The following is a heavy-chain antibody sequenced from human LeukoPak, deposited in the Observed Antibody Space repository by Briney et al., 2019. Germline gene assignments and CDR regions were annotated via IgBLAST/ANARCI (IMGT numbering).Heavy chain of an antibody. CDR2: VNHSGST. J-gene: IGHJ3*02. Sequence: SEALSLPCAVCGGSFSGYYWSWIRQPPGKEVEGIGEVNHSGSTNYNPSLKSRITISGDTSKHQFSLKLSSVTAADTAVYYCARGDYYYDSSGFSPGHDAFDIWGQGTMVTVS. CDR3: ARGDYYYDSSGFSPGHDAFDI. V-gene: IGHV4-34*01. CDR1: GGSFSGYY. D-gene: IGHD3-22*01.